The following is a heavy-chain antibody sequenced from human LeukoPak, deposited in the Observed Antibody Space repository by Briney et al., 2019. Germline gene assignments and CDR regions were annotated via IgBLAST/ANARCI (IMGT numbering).Heavy chain of an antibody. V-gene: IGHV4-59*01. CDR2: IYYSGST. Sequence: ETLSLTCTVSGGSISSYYWSWIRQPPGKGLEWIGYIYYSGSTNYNPSLKSRVTISVDTSKNQFSLKLSSVTAADTAVYYCARGGSYLEWFDPWGQGTLVTVSS. J-gene: IGHJ5*02. CDR3: ARGGSYLEWFDP. D-gene: IGHD6-6*01. CDR1: GGSISSYY.